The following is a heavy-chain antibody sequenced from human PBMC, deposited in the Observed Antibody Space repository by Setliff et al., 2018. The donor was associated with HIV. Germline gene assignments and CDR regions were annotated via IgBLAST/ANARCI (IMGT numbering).Heavy chain of an antibody. CDR2: VYSSGST. Sequence: SETLSLTCTVSGAGIISYSWSWVRQPAGKGLEWIGRVYSSGSTNYNPSLRNRLTMSVDTSKKQFSLKLSSVTAADTAVYYCARGSVIVADALDIWGQGTMVTVS. CDR1: GAGIISYS. CDR3: ARGSVIVADALDI. D-gene: IGHD1-26*01. J-gene: IGHJ3*02. V-gene: IGHV4-4*07.